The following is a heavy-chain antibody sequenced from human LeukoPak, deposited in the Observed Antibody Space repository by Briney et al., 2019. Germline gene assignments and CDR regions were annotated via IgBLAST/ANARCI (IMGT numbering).Heavy chain of an antibody. CDR2: ISGNSGST. CDR3: AKEQDDFWSDYGGG. CDR1: GFTFSSYA. V-gene: IGHV3-23*01. D-gene: IGHD3-3*01. J-gene: IGHJ4*02. Sequence: PGGSLRLSCAASGFTFSSYAMSWVRQAPGKGLEWVSGISGNSGSTYYADSVKGRFTISRDNSMNTLDLQMNSLRAEDTAVYYCAKEQDDFWSDYGGGWGQGTLVTVSS.